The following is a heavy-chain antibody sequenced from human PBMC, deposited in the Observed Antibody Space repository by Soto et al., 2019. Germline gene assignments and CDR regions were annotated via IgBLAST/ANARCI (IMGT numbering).Heavy chain of an antibody. CDR2: IRSKANSYAT. V-gene: IGHV3-73*01. D-gene: IGHD1-1*01. CDR3: TRQGIGTTGPTTGDY. CDR1: GFTFSGSA. J-gene: IGHJ4*02. Sequence: GGSLRLSCAASGFTFSGSAMHWVRQASGKGLEWVGRIRSKANSYATAYAASVKGRFTISRDDSKNTAYLQMNSLKTEDTAVYYCTRQGIGTTGPTTGDYWGQGTLVTVSS.